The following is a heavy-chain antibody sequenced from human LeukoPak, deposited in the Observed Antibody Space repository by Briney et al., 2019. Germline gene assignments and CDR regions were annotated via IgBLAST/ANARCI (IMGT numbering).Heavy chain of an antibody. D-gene: IGHD1-20*01. Sequence: ASVTVSCKASGYTFTRYYIHWVRQAPGQGLEWMGLIDPSGGSTNSAQKFQGRLTVTRDTSPTAVYMELSSLRSEDTAVYYCARAYNWNDRFDYWGQGTLVAVSS. J-gene: IGHJ4*02. CDR2: IDPSGGST. CDR3: ARAYNWNDRFDY. V-gene: IGHV1-46*01. CDR1: GYTFTRYY.